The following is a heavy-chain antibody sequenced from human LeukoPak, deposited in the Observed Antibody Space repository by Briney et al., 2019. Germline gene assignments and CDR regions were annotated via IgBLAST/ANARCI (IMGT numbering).Heavy chain of an antibody. CDR3: ARDPYSGTYGDTYYYYMDV. CDR2: ISYDGSNK. Sequence: GGSLRLSCAASEFTFNSYWMSWVRQAPGKGLEWVAVISYDGSNKYYADSVKGRFTISRDNSKNTLYLQMNSLRAEDTAVYYCARDPYSGTYGDTYYYYMDVWGKGTTVTISS. CDR1: EFTFNSYW. V-gene: IGHV3-30*03. J-gene: IGHJ6*03. D-gene: IGHD1-26*01.